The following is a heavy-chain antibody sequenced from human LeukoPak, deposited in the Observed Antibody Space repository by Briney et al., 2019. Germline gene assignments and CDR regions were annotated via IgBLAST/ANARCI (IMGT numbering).Heavy chain of an antibody. J-gene: IGHJ4*02. CDR1: GVSFSGYY. V-gene: IGHV4-34*01. CDR3: ARSPQVGLGGATALDY. Sequence: SETLSLTCAVYGVSFSGYYWSWIRQPPGKGLQWIGEINHSGSTNYNPSLRSRVTISVDTSKNQFSLKLSSVTAADTAVYYCARSPQVGLGGATALDYWGQGTLVTVSS. D-gene: IGHD1-26*01. CDR2: INHSGST.